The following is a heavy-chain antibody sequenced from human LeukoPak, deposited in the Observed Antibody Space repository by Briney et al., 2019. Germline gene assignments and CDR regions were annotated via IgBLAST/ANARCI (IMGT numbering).Heavy chain of an antibody. Sequence: PGGSLRLSCAASGFTFSSYGMHWVRQAPGKGLEWVAVISYDGSNKYYADSVKGRFTISRDNSKNTLYLQMNSLRAEDTAVYYCAKGDFRKSSSLDYWGQGTLVTVSS. CDR1: GFTFSSYG. V-gene: IGHV3-30*18. CDR3: AKGDFRKSSSLDY. CDR2: ISYDGSNK. J-gene: IGHJ4*02. D-gene: IGHD6-6*01.